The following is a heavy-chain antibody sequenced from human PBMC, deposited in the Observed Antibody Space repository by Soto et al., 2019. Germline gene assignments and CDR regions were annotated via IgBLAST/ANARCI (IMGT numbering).Heavy chain of an antibody. J-gene: IGHJ4*02. CDR2: ISAHTGSA. CDR3: ARSPYSYGKPYHFDY. CDR1: GYTFANYG. D-gene: IGHD5-18*01. V-gene: IGHV1-18*04. Sequence: ASVKVSCKASGYTFANYGVGWVRQAPGQELVWMGWISAHTGSANYAQEFQGRVAVTTDTSTSTASMEVRSLRSDDTAVYYCARSPYSYGKPYHFDYWGQGTLVTVSS.